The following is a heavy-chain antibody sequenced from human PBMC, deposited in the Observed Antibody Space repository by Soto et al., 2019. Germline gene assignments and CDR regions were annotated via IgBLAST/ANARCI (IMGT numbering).Heavy chain of an antibody. V-gene: IGHV3-33*01. CDR2: IWYDGRNK. Sequence: QVQLVESGGGVVQPGRSLRLSCAASGFTFSTYGMHWVRQAPGKGLEWVAVIWYDGRNKYYSDSVKGRFTISRDNSKSTLYLQMNSLRAEDTAVYYCARDSYGGNPKRDYYYGMDVWGQGTTVTVSS. J-gene: IGHJ6*02. D-gene: IGHD4-17*01. CDR1: GFTFSTYG. CDR3: ARDSYGGNPKRDYYYGMDV.